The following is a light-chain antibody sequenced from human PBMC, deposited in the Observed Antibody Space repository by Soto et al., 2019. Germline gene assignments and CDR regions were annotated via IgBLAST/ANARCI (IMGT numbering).Light chain of an antibody. CDR1: QSISSY. V-gene: IGKV1-39*01. CDR3: PQSYSTPPIFT. CDR2: AAS. Sequence: DIQMTQSPSSLSASVGDRVTITCRASQSISSYLNWYQQKPGKAPKLLIYAASSLQSGVPSRFSGSGSGTDFTLTISSLQPEDFATYYCPQSYSTPPIFTFGPGTKVDIK. J-gene: IGKJ3*01.